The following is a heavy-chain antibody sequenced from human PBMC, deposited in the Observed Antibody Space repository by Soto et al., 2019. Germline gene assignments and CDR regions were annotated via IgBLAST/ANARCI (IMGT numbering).Heavy chain of an antibody. Sequence: GESLKISCKGSGYSFTSYWIGWVRQMPGKGLEWMGIIYPGDSDTRYSPSFQGQVTISADKSISTAYLQWSSLKASDTAMYYCARAYGSGSYTLLYYYYYGMDVWGQGTTVTVSS. D-gene: IGHD3-10*01. CDR2: IYPGDSDT. CDR3: ARAYGSGSYTLLYYYYYGMDV. CDR1: GYSFTSYW. J-gene: IGHJ6*02. V-gene: IGHV5-51*01.